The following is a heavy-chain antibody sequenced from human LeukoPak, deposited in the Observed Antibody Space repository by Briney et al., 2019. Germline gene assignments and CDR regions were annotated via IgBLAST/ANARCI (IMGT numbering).Heavy chain of an antibody. D-gene: IGHD6-13*01. V-gene: IGHV4-59*12. CDR1: GGSISSYY. CDR2: IYYSGST. Sequence: PSETLSLTCTVSGGSISSYYWSWIRQPPGKGLEWIGYIYYSGSTNYNPSLKSRVTISVDTSKNQFSLKLSSVTAADTAVYYCARDRRIAAADARGSRSWYFDLWGRGTLVTVSS. J-gene: IGHJ2*01. CDR3: ARDRRIAAADARGSRSWYFDL.